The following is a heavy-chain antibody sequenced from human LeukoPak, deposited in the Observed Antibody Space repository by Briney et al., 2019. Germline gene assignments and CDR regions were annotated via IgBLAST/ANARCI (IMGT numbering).Heavy chain of an antibody. CDR1: GGSFSGYC. J-gene: IGHJ5*02. Sequence: PSETLSLTCAVYGGSFSGYCWSWIRQPPGKGLEWIGEINHSGSTNYNPSLKSRVTISVDTSKNQFSLKLSSVTAADTAVYYCARAKLYYYGSGSPRWFDPWGQGTLVTVSS. D-gene: IGHD3-10*01. CDR3: ARAKLYYYGSGSPRWFDP. CDR2: INHSGST. V-gene: IGHV4-34*01.